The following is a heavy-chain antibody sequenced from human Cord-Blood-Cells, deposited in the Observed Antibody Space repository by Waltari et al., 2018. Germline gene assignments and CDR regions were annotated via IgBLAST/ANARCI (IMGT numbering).Heavy chain of an antibody. V-gene: IGHV1-18*01. D-gene: IGHD3-10*01. J-gene: IGHJ5*02. CDR2: INDYNGNT. CDR1: GYTFTSYG. CDR3: ARKSQNDYYGSGSYFNWFDP. Sequence: QVQLVQSGAEVKKPGASVKVSCKASGYTFTSYGISWVRQAPGQGLEWMGWINDYNGNTNYAQKLQGRVTMTTDTSTSTAYMELRSLRSDDTAVYYCARKSQNDYYGSGSYFNWFDPWGQGTLVTVSS.